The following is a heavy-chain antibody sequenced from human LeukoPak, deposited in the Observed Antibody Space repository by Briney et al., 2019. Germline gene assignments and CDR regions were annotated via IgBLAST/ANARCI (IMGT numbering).Heavy chain of an antibody. V-gene: IGHV4-38-2*01. D-gene: IGHD2-2*01. J-gene: IGHJ3*02. CDR2: IYHSGST. CDR3: AKPAAIGVGIDAFDI. CDR1: GYSISGGYY. Sequence: SETLSLTCAVSGYSISGGYYWGWIRQPPGKGLEWIGSIYHSGSTYYNPSLKSRVTISVDTSKNQFSLKLSSVTAADTAVYYCAKPAAIGVGIDAFDIWGQGTMVTVSS.